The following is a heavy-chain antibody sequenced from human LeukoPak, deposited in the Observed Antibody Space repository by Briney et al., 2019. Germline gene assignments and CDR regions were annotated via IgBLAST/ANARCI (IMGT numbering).Heavy chain of an antibody. D-gene: IGHD6-13*01. CDR1: GFTFSSYA. Sequence: GRSLRLSCAASGFTFSSYAMHWVRQAPGKGLEWVAVISYDGSNKYYADSVKGRFTISRDNSKNTLYLQMNSLRAEDTAVYYCAKDGIAAADTYYYYYMDVWGKGTTVTISS. CDR3: AKDGIAAADTYYYYYMDV. J-gene: IGHJ6*03. CDR2: ISYDGSNK. V-gene: IGHV3-30*04.